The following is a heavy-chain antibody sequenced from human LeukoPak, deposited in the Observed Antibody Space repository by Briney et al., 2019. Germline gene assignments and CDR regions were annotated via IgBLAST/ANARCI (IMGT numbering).Heavy chain of an antibody. V-gene: IGHV3-23*01. CDR1: GFTFNNYA. CDR2: ISGGGETT. J-gene: IGHJ4*02. CDR3: ARNYADYVGYFFFDY. Sequence: GGSLRLSCAASGFTFNNYAMNWVRQAPGKGLEWVSSISGGGETTYYADSAKGRFTISRDNSQNTLYLQMNSLIAEDTAVYYCARNYADYVGYFFFDYWGQGTLVTVSS. D-gene: IGHD4-17*01.